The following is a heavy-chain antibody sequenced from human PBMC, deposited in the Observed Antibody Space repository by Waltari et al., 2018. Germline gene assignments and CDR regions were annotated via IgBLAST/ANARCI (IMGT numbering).Heavy chain of an antibody. V-gene: IGHV3-48*03. CDR3: ARVGELEPFDY. CDR1: GFTFSRYE. J-gene: IGHJ4*02. Sequence: EVQLVESGGGLVQPGGSLRRSCAASGFTFSRYEMNWVRQAPGKGLEWVSYISSSGSTIYYADSVKGRFTISRDNAKNSLYLQMNSLRAEDTAVYYCARVGELEPFDYWGQGTLVTVSS. CDR2: ISSSGSTI. D-gene: IGHD1-1*01.